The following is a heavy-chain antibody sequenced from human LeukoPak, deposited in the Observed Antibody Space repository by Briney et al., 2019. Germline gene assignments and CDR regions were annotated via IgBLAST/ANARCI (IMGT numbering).Heavy chain of an antibody. D-gene: IGHD2-8*01. Sequence: PSETLSLTCTVSSGSISGYYWNWIRQPAEKGLEWIGRIYASGNTNYNPTLKSRVTVSVDTSKNQFSLKLNFVTAADTAVYYCARGYGSYAYWGQGTLVTVSS. CDR2: IYASGNT. CDR1: SGSISGYY. J-gene: IGHJ4*02. V-gene: IGHV4-4*07. CDR3: ARGYGSYAY.